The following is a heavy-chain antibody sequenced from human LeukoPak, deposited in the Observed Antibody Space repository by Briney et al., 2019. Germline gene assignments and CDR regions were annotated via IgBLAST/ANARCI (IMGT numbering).Heavy chain of an antibody. Sequence: PGGSLRLSCAASGFTFTNYAMSWVRQAPGKGLEWVSTISGSGVSTYYADSVKGRFTISRDNSKNTLYLQMNSLRAEDTAVYYCAKNIPEYDYWGQGTLVTVSS. CDR3: AKNIPEYDY. D-gene: IGHD2-21*01. CDR1: GFTFTNYA. V-gene: IGHV3-23*01. J-gene: IGHJ4*02. CDR2: ISGSGVST.